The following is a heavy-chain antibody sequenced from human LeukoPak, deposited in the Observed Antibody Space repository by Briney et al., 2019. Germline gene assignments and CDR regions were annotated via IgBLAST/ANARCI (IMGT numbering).Heavy chain of an antibody. CDR3: ARVRSGYCSGGSCYSAYYFDY. J-gene: IGHJ4*02. CDR2: IKQDGSEK. V-gene: IGHV3-7*01. Sequence: GGSLRLSCAASGFTFSSYWMSWVRQAPGKGLEWVANIKQDGSEKYYVDSVKGRFTISRDNAKNSLYLQMNSLRAEDTAVYYCARVRSGYCSGGSCYSAYYFDYWGQGTLVTVSS. CDR1: GFTFSSYW. D-gene: IGHD2-15*01.